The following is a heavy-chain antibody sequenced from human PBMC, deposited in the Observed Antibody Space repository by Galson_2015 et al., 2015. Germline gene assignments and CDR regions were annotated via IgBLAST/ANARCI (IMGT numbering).Heavy chain of an antibody. Sequence: SVKVSCKASGFTFTSSAVQWVRQARGQRLEWIGWIVVGSGNTNYAQKFQERVTITRDMSTSTAYMELSSLRSEDTAVYYCAAALYYDSSRNNRDMINWGRGTLVTVSS. CDR2: IVVGSGNT. CDR1: GFTFTSSA. V-gene: IGHV1-58*01. CDR3: AAALYYDSSRNNRDMIN. D-gene: IGHD3-22*01. J-gene: IGHJ2*01.